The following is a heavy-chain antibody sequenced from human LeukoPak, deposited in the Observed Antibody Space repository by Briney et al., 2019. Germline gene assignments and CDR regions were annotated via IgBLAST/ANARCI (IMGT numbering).Heavy chain of an antibody. CDR1: GYTFTSYY. Sequence: ASVKVSCKASGYTFTSYYMHWVRQAPGQGLEWMGIINPSGGSTSYAQKFQGRVTMTRDMSTSTVYMELSSLRSEDTAVYYCARDGAPTVRYYYYMDVWGKGTTVTVSS. CDR2: INPSGGST. D-gene: IGHD4-17*01. V-gene: IGHV1-46*01. J-gene: IGHJ6*03. CDR3: ARDGAPTVRYYYYMDV.